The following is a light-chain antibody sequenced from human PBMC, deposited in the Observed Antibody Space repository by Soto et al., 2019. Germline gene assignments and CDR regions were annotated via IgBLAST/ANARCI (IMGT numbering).Light chain of an antibody. Sequence: EIVLTQSPGTLSLSPGERATLSCRASQSVSSTYLAWYQHKHGQAPRLLIYGASSRATGIPDRFSGSGSGTDFTLTISRLEPDDVAVYYCQQYDSSPWTFGQGAKVEMK. J-gene: IGKJ1*01. CDR3: QQYDSSPWT. CDR2: GAS. V-gene: IGKV3-20*01. CDR1: QSVSSTY.